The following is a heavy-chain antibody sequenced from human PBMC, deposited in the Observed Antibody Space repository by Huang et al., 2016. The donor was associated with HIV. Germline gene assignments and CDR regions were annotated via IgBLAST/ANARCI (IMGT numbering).Heavy chain of an antibody. CDR1: GGSFSGYN. Sequence: QVQLQQWGAGLLKPSETLSLTCAVYGGSFSGYNWSWLRQSPGKGLAWIGEINHSGNTNYNPSLKSLVTISVDTSKNQFSLRVSSVTAADTAVYYCARGTAAAHSDYWGQGTLVTVYS. D-gene: IGHD6-13*01. CDR3: ARGTAAAHSDY. V-gene: IGHV4-34*01. J-gene: IGHJ4*02. CDR2: INHSGNT.